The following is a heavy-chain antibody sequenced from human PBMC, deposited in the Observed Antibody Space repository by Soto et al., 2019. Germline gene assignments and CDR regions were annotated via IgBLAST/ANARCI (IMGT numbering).Heavy chain of an antibody. CDR3: ERDSGGHSGWGHWYAH. V-gene: IGHV4-38-2*02. D-gene: IGHD2-21*02. Sequence: PSETLSLTCTVSGYSISSGYYWSWIRQTPGKGLEWIGSISHSGTSFYNPSLRSRVTISMDTSNNHFSLKLNSLTATDTAVYYCERDSGGHSGWGHWYAHWGEGTLGTVSS. CDR1: GYSISSGYY. CDR2: ISHSGTS. J-gene: IGHJ5*02.